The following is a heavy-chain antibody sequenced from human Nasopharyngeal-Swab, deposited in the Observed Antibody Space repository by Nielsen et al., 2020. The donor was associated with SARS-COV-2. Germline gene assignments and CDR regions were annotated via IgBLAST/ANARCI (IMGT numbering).Heavy chain of an antibody. Sequence: SETLSLTCTVSGGSMNSYYWYWIRQPPGKGLEWIGYVFNSGSTEYSPSLKRRATISVDTSNNQFSLKLSSVTAADTAVYFRARVQVDYDFWTGYHIDYWFQGTLVTVSS. J-gene: IGHJ4*02. CDR2: VFNSGST. CDR1: GGSMNSYY. V-gene: IGHV4-59*01. CDR3: ARVQVDYDFWTGYHIDY. D-gene: IGHD3-3*01.